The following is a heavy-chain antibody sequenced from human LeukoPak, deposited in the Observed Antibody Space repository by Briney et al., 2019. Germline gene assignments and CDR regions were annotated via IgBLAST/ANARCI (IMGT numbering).Heavy chain of an antibody. V-gene: IGHV3-21*01. D-gene: IGHD3-22*01. CDR2: ISSSSSYV. Sequence: PGGSLRLSCAASGFTVSSNYMSWVRQAPGKGLEWVSSISSSSSYVYYADSVKGRFTISRDNAKNSLFLQMNSLRAEDTAVYYCARDAVYRYYYDSSGSGDAFDIWGQGTMVTVSS. CDR1: GFTVSSNY. J-gene: IGHJ3*02. CDR3: ARDAVYRYYYDSSGSGDAFDI.